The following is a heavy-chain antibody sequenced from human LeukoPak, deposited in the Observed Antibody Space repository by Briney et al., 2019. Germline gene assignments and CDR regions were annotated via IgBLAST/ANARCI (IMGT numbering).Heavy chain of an antibody. V-gene: IGHV3-7*01. CDR3: ARDPNHGALDF. Sequence: GGSLRLSCVASGFSFSNSWMSWVRQAPGKGLEWVANIKYNGREKDYVDSLKGRLTISRDNAKNSVYLEMSSLRVEDTAVYYCARDPNHGALDFWGQGTLVIVSS. J-gene: IGHJ4*02. CDR1: GFSFSNSW. CDR2: IKYNGREK. D-gene: IGHD1-14*01.